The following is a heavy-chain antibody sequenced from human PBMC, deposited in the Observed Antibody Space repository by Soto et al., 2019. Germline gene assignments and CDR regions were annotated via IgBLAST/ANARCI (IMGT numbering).Heavy chain of an antibody. J-gene: IGHJ5*02. CDR2: IYPGDSDT. CDR1: GYSFTSYW. V-gene: IGHV5-51*01. CDR3: ARQNIVVVHAARGANWFDP. Sequence: GESLKISCKGSGYSFTSYWIGWVRQMPGKGLEWMGIIYPGDSDTRYSPSFQGQVTISADKSISTAYLQWSSLKASDTAMYYCARQNIVVVHAARGANWFDPWGQGTLVTVSS. D-gene: IGHD2-2*01.